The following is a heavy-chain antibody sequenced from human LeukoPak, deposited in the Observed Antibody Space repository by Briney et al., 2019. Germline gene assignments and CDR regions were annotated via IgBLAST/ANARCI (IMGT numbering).Heavy chain of an antibody. D-gene: IGHD3-22*01. J-gene: IGHJ4*02. CDR2: TNSSDAGT. CDR1: GFTFSSYA. CDR3: ASSPVPSCRAVYCYPSDN. Sequence: GGSLRLSCAASGFTFSSYAMSWVRQPPGKGLEWVSATNSSDAGTYHAESVRGRFTISRDTSKTTLYLQMNSMSAEDAAVYYCASSPVPSCRAVYCYPSDNWGQGTLVTVSS. V-gene: IGHV3-23*01.